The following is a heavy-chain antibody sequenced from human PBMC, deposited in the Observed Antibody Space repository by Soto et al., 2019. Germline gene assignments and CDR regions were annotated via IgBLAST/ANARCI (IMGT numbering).Heavy chain of an antibody. CDR2: AIPIFVTA. Sequence: QVQLVQSGAEVKKPGSSVKASAKVTVGTSSTFTLGWGRQAPGQVLKWMGVAIPIFVTANYAQRFQGRVTITEDESTSTAYMELSSLRSEDTAVYYCASAKKDSYGPAPEVRAFEYWGQGTLVTVSS. J-gene: IGHJ4*02. D-gene: IGHD5-18*01. CDR1: VGTSSTFT. CDR3: ASAKKDSYGPAPEVRAFEY. V-gene: IGHV1-69*01.